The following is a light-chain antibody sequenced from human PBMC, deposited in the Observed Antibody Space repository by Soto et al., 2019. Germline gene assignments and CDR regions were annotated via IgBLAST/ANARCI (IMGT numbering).Light chain of an antibody. CDR3: SSYTNINTRACV. CDR1: IGDICSYNR. J-gene: IGLJ1*01. V-gene: IGLV2-14*01. Sequence: QSVLTQPASVAGSPGQSITISCTGTIGDICSYNRVSWYQQHPGKAPKLIIYEVTDRPSGVSNRFSGSKSGNTASLTISGLQAEDEDEYYCSSYTNINTRACVFGTGTTVTV. CDR2: EVT.